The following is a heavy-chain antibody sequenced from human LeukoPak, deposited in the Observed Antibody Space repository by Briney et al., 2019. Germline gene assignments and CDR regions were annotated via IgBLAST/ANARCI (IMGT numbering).Heavy chain of an antibody. D-gene: IGHD3-22*01. Sequence: SETLSLTCTVSGGSIINSNYYWAWIRQPPGKGLEWIANIYYSGDTYYNPSLKSRVTISVDTSKNQFSLRLSSVTAADTAVYYCARHANSYDSTTYYYPFDYWGRGTLVTVSS. J-gene: IGHJ4*02. CDR3: ARHANSYDSTTYYYPFDY. CDR2: IYYSGDT. CDR1: GGSIINSNYY. V-gene: IGHV4-39*01.